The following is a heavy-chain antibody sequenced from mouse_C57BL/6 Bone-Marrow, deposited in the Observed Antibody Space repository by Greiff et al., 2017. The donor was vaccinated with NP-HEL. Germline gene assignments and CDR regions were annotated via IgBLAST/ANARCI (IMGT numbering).Heavy chain of an antibody. J-gene: IGHJ4*01. V-gene: IGHV10-1*01. D-gene: IGHD1-1*01. CDR2: IRSKSNNYAT. CDR1: GFSFNTYA. CDR3: VKGTTVVATDYAMDY. Sequence: EVQGVESGGGLVQPKGSLKLSCAASGFSFNTYAMNWVRQAPGKGLEWVARIRSKSNNYATYYADSVKDRFTISRDDSESMLYLQMNNLKTEDTTMYYCVKGTTVVATDYAMDYWGQGTSVTVSS.